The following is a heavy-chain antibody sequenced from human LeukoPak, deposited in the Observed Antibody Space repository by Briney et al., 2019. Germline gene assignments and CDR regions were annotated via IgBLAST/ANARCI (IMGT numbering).Heavy chain of an antibody. Sequence: GGSLRLSCAASGFTFSSYWMHWVRQAPGKGLVWVSRINSDGGDTTYADSVKGRLTISRDNAKNTLYLQMNSLRAEDTAIYYCVGGYDPHYWGQGTLVTVSS. CDR3: VGGYDPHY. D-gene: IGHD2-8*02. CDR2: INSDGGDT. V-gene: IGHV3-74*01. CDR1: GFTFSSYW. J-gene: IGHJ4*02.